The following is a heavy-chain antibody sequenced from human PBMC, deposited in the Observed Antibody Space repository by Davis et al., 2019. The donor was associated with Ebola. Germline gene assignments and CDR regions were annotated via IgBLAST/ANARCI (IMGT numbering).Heavy chain of an antibody. V-gene: IGHV3-33*01. J-gene: IGHJ4*02. Sequence: GGSLRLSCAASGFTFSSYGMHWVRQAPGNALEWVAVIWYDGSNKYYADSVKGRFTISRDNSKNTLYLQMNSLRDDETSVYYCARVDWPVQFDFWGQGTVVTVSS. CDR3: ARVDWPVQFDF. CDR1: GFTFSSYG. D-gene: IGHD3-9*01. CDR2: IWYDGSNK.